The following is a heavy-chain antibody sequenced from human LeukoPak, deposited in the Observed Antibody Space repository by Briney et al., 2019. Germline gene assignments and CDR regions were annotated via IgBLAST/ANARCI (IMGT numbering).Heavy chain of an antibody. CDR2: ISAYNGNT. D-gene: IGHD2-21*02. V-gene: IGHV1-18*01. J-gene: IGHJ4*02. CDR3: ARVCGGDCYSDFDY. Sequence: GASVKVSCKASGYTFTSYGISWVRQAPGQGLEWMGLISAYNGNTNYAQKLQGRVTMTTDTSTSTAYMELRSLRSDDTAVYYCARVCGGDCYSDFDYWGQGTLVTVSS. CDR1: GYTFTSYG.